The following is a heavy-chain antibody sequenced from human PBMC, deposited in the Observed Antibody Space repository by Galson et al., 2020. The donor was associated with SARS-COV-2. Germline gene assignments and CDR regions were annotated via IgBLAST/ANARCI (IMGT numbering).Heavy chain of an antibody. J-gene: IGHJ4*02. Sequence: GGSLRLSCAASGFTFSSYAMHWVRQDPGKGLEWVAVISYDGSNKYYADSVKSRFTISRDNSKNTLYLQMNSLRAEDTAVYYCVLIAVAVYFDYWGQGTLVTVSS. D-gene: IGHD6-13*01. V-gene: IGHV3-30-3*01. CDR1: GFTFSSYA. CDR2: ISYDGSNK. CDR3: VLIAVAVYFDY.